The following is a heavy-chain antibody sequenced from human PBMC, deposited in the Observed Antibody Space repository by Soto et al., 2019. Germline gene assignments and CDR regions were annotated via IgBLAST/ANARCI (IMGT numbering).Heavy chain of an antibody. D-gene: IGHD4-17*01. CDR1: GYTFTGYY. J-gene: IGHJ3*02. V-gene: IGHV1-2*04. CDR2: INPNSGGT. CDR3: AIDYGAKSDAFDI. Sequence: ASVKVSCKASGYTFTGYYMHWVRQAPGQGLEWMGWINPNSGGTNYAQKFQGWVTMTRDTSISTAYMELSRLRSDDTAVYYCAIDYGAKSDAFDIWGQGTMVTVSS.